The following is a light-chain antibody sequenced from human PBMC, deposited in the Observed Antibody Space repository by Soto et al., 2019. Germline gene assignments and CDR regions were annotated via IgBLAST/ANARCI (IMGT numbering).Light chain of an antibody. J-gene: IGKJ5*01. CDR1: QSVGTN. CDR3: QQYSDWPPPIT. Sequence: EIVMTQSPATLSVSPGERGTLSCRASQSVGTNLAWYQQKPGQAPRLLIYGASTRATDIPARFSASGSGTEFTLTISSLRSEDFAVYYCQQYSDWPPPITFGQGTRLEIK. V-gene: IGKV3-15*01. CDR2: GAS.